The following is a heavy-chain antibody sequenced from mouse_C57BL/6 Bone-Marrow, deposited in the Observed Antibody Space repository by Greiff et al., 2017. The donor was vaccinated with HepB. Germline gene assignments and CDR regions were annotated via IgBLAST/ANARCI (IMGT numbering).Heavy chain of an antibody. V-gene: IGHV5-6*01. D-gene: IGHD2-4*01. CDR3: ARQALSDYDGAWFAY. Sequence: EVQVVESGGDLVKPGGSLKLSCAASGFTFSSYGMSWVRQTPDKRLEWVATISSGGSYTYYPDSVKGRFTISRDNAKNTLYLQMSSLKSEDTAMYYCARQALSDYDGAWFAYWGQGTPVTVSA. J-gene: IGHJ3*01. CDR1: GFTFSSYG. CDR2: ISSGGSYT.